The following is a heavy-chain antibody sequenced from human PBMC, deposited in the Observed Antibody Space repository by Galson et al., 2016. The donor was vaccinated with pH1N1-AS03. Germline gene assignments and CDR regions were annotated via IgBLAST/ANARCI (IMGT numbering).Heavy chain of an antibody. CDR1: GYIFTSYW. CDR2: INPGDSDT. Sequence: QSGAEVKKPGESLKISCKTSGYIFTSYWVAWVRHMPGKGLEWMGIINPGDSDTRYSPSFQGQVTISADRSINTDYLQWSSLMASDTAIYYCARQVRDGYNDYFDYWGQGILVTVSS. D-gene: IGHD5-24*01. V-gene: IGHV5-51*01. J-gene: IGHJ4*02. CDR3: ARQVRDGYNDYFDY.